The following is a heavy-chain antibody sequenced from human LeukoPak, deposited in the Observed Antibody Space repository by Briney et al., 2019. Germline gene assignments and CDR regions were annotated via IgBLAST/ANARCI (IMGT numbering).Heavy chain of an antibody. CDR1: GYTFTSYD. Sequence: GASVKVSCKASGYTFTSYDVNWVRQATGQGLEWMGWMNPNSGNTGLAQKFQGRVTLTRDTSLSTAYMELSNLRSDDTAVYYCARGYYYDSSGYYYVKAIDYWGQGTLVTVSS. CDR2: MNPNSGNT. D-gene: IGHD3-22*01. V-gene: IGHV1-8*01. CDR3: ARGYYYDSSGYYYVKAIDY. J-gene: IGHJ4*02.